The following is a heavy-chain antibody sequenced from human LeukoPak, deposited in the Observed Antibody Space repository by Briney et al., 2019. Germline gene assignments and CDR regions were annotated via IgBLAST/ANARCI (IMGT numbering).Heavy chain of an antibody. V-gene: IGHV1-46*01. CDR2: INPSGGST. CDR1: GYTFTSYD. J-gene: IGHJ5*02. Sequence: AASVKVSCKASGYTFTSYDINWVRQATGQGLEWMGIINPSGGSTSYAQKFQGRVTMTRDMSTSTVYMELSSLRADDTAVYYCARGGVGATTYVWFDPWGQGTLVTVSS. D-gene: IGHD1-26*01. CDR3: ARGGVGATTYVWFDP.